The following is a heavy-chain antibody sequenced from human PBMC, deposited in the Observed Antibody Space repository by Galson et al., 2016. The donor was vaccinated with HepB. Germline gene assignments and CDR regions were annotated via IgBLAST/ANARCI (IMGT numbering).Heavy chain of an antibody. J-gene: IGHJ2*01. CDR3: ATHYCGGGSCYAAALGSWYFDL. V-gene: IGHV3-48*02. D-gene: IGHD2-15*01. CDR2: ISSSGGNI. CDR1: GFTFSTYT. Sequence: SLRLSCAASGFTFSTYTMNWVRQAPGKGLEWVSYISSSGGNIYYADSVKGRFTISRDNATNTLYLQMNSLKDEDTAVYYCATHYCGGGSCYAAALGSWYFDLWGRGTLVTVSS.